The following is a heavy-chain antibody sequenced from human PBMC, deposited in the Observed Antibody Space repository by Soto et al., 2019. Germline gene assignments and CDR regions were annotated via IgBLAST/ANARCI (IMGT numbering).Heavy chain of an antibody. CDR2: INPNSGGR. CDR1: GYTFTGYY. V-gene: IGHV1-2*04. Sequence: ASVKVSCKASGYTFTGYYMHWVRQAPGQGLEWMGWINPNSGGRNYAQKFQGWVTMTRDTSISTAYMELSRLRSDDTAVYYCAREGSGSGSYLHYYYGMDVWGQGNTVTVSS. CDR3: AREGSGSGSYLHYYYGMDV. D-gene: IGHD3-10*01. J-gene: IGHJ6*02.